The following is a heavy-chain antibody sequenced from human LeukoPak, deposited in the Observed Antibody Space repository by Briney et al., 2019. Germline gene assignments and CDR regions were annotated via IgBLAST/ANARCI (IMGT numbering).Heavy chain of an antibody. J-gene: IGHJ4*02. CDR2: ISYDGSNK. D-gene: IGHD1-26*01. CDR1: GFTFSSYA. CDR3: AREGRVIVGATGYSDY. Sequence: PGRSLRLSCAASGFTFSSYAMHWVRQAPGKGLEWVAVISYDGSNKYYADSVKGRFTISRDNSKNTLYLQMNSLRAEDTAVYYCAREGRVIVGATGYSDYWGQGTLVTVSS. V-gene: IGHV3-30*04.